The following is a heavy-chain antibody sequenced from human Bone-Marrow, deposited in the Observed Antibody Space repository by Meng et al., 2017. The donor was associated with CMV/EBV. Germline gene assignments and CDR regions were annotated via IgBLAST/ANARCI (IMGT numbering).Heavy chain of an antibody. Sequence: GESLKISCAASGFTVSSNYMSWVRQAPGKGLEWVSVIYSGGSTYYADSVKGRFTISRDNSKNTLYLQMNSLRAEDTAVYYCAKDTSIAVAGTENWFDPWGQGTLVTVSS. CDR3: AKDTSIAVAGTENWFDP. CDR1: GFTVSSNY. J-gene: IGHJ5*02. D-gene: IGHD6-19*01. CDR2: IYSGGST. V-gene: IGHV3-53*01.